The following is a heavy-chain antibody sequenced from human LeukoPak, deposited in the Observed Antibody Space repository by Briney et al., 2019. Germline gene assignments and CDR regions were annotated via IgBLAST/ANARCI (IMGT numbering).Heavy chain of an antibody. Sequence: PGGSLRLSCAASGFTVSSNYMSWVRQAPGKGLEWVSVIYSGGSTYYADSVKGRFTISRDDSKNTLYLQMNSLRAEDTAVYYCARDATGTTRFDYWGQGTLVTVSS. J-gene: IGHJ4*02. V-gene: IGHV3-66*01. CDR2: IYSGGST. D-gene: IGHD1-1*01. CDR1: GFTVSSNY. CDR3: ARDATGTTRFDY.